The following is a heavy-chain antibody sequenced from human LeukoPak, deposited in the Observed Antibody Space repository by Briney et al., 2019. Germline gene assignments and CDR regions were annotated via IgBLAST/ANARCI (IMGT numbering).Heavy chain of an antibody. Sequence: PSETLSLTCAVYGGSFSGYYWSWIRQPPGKGLEWIGEINHSGSTNYNPSLTSRVTISVDTSKNQFSLKLSSVTAADTAVYYCARCSTSSYYYYGMDVWGKGTTVTVSS. D-gene: IGHD2-2*01. CDR2: INHSGST. V-gene: IGHV4-34*01. CDR3: ARCSTSSYYYYGMDV. J-gene: IGHJ6*04. CDR1: GGSFSGYY.